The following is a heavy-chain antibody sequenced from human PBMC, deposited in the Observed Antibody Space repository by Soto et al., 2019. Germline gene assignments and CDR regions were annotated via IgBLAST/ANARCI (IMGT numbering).Heavy chain of an antibody. Sequence: GGSLRLSCEASGFIFSNYDMYWVRQGPGKGLEWVALMRSDGSNKYYVDSVKGRFTISRDNSKNMLFLQMDSLRAEDTAVYYCARAHISSEISMPQTFHHWGPDTLVTVSS. V-gene: IGHV3-33*01. CDR3: ARAHISSEISMPQTFHH. CDR1: GFIFSNYD. D-gene: IGHD2-2*01. CDR2: MRSDGSNK. J-gene: IGHJ1*01.